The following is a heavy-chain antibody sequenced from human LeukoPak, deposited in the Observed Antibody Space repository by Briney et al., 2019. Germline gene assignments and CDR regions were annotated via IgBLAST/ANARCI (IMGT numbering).Heavy chain of an antibody. J-gene: IGHJ4*02. CDR2: IYKKGYT. CDR3: AREIAVQRYYFDY. CDR1: GGSISSGDYY. D-gene: IGHD2-21*01. Sequence: PSETLSLTCTVSGGSISSGDYYWTWIRQPPGKGLEWIGNIYKKGYTHYNPSLKSRVTMSIDTSKSQFSLNLSSATAADTAVYYCAREIAVQRYYFDYWGQGTLVTVSS. V-gene: IGHV4-30-4*08.